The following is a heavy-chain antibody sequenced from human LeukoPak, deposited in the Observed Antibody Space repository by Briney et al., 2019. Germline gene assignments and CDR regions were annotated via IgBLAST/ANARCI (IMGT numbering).Heavy chain of an antibody. CDR3: ATLVRYYDSSGYYPYYFDY. Sequence: GGSLRLSCEASGFTFSSHGMHWVRQPPGKGLEWVGVIWNDGSDQYYGDSVRGRFTVSRDNLKSTLYLQMNSLRAEDTAVYYCATLVRYYDSSGYYPYYFDYWGQGTLVTVSS. D-gene: IGHD3-22*01. CDR2: IWNDGSDQ. J-gene: IGHJ4*02. CDR1: GFTFSSHG. V-gene: IGHV3-33*01.